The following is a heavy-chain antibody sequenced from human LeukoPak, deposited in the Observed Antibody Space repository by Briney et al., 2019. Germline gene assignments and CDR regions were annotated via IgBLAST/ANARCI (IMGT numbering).Heavy chain of an antibody. CDR1: GFTFSSYA. Sequence: GGSLRLSCAASGFTFSSYAMHWVRQAPGKGLEWVAVISYDGSNKYYADSVKGRFTISGDNSKNTLYLQMNSLRAEDTAVYYCARGDTMIVVGSHPYYFDYWGQGTLVTVSS. CDR3: ARGDTMIVVGSHPYYFDY. J-gene: IGHJ4*02. V-gene: IGHV3-30-3*01. CDR2: ISYDGSNK. D-gene: IGHD3-22*01.